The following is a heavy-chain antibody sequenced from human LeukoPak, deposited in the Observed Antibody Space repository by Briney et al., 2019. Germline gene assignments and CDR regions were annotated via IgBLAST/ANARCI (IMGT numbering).Heavy chain of an antibody. V-gene: IGHV1-2*02. D-gene: IGHD5-12*01. J-gene: IGHJ4*02. Sequence: ASVKVSCKASGYTFTGYYMHWVRQAPGQGLEWMGWINPNSGGTNYAQKFQGRVTMTRDTSISTAYMELSRLRSDDTAVYYCARAHVDIVATINGGPDYWGQGTLVTVSS. CDR1: GYTFTGYY. CDR2: INPNSGGT. CDR3: ARAHVDIVATINGGPDY.